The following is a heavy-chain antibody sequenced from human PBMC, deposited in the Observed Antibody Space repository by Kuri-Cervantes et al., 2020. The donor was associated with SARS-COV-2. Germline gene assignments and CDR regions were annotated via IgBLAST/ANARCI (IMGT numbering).Heavy chain of an antibody. J-gene: IGHJ1*01. CDR1: GYTLTSYG. Sequence: ASVKVSCKASGYTLTSYGISWVRQAPGQGLEWMGWISAYNGNTNYAQKLQGRVTMTTDTSTSIAYMELRSLRSDDTAVYYCARDVAVVPAAMVPKYFQHWGQGTLVTVSS. CDR3: ARDVAVVPAAMVPKYFQH. CDR2: ISAYNGNT. D-gene: IGHD2-2*01. V-gene: IGHV1-18*01.